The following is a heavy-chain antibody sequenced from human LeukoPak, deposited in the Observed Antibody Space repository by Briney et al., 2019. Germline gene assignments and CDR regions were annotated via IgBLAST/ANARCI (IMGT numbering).Heavy chain of an antibody. CDR1: GDSISTGSYY. CDR3: ARRRWQHSYNTFDI. Sequence: SETLSLTCTVSGDSISTGSYYWSSIRQPAGKGLQWIGRIYTSGSTDYNPSLKSRVAISIDTSMNQFSLKLNSVTAAGTALYYCARRRWQHSYNTFDIWGQGTMVTVSS. D-gene: IGHD5-24*01. J-gene: IGHJ3*02. CDR2: IYTSGST. V-gene: IGHV4-61*02.